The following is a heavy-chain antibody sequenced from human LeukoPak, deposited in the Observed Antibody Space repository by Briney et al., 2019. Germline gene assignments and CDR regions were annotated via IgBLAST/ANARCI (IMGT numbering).Heavy chain of an antibody. CDR2: IIPIFGTV. J-gene: IGHJ4*02. Sequence: ASVKVSCKASGGTFSSYAISWVRQALGQGLEWMGGIIPIFGTVNYAQKFQGRVTITADKSTSTAYMELSSLRSEDTAVYYCATRVGSSGWFDYGGQGTLVTVSS. D-gene: IGHD6-19*01. CDR1: GGTFSSYA. CDR3: ATRVGSSGWFDY. V-gene: IGHV1-69*06.